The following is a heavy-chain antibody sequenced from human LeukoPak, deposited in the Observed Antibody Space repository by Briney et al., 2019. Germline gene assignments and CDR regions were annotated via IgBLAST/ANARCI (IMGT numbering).Heavy chain of an antibody. CDR1: GDSVSSNSAA. CDR2: TYYRSKWYN. CDR3: ARDALVRGVIWYSYGMDV. J-gene: IGHJ6*02. Sequence: SQTLSLTCAISGDSVSSNSAAWNWIRQSPSRGLEWLGRTYYRSKWYNDYAVSVKSRITINPDTSKNQFSLQLNSVTPEDTAVYYCARDALVRGVIWYSYGMDVRSQGTTVTVSS. V-gene: IGHV6-1*01. D-gene: IGHD3-10*01.